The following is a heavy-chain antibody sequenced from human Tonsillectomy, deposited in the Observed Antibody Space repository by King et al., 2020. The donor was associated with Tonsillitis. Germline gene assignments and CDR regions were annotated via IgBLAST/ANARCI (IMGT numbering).Heavy chain of an antibody. CDR2: IAYDASYE. V-gene: IGHV3-30*18. CDR1: GFTFSNYG. Sequence: VQLVESGGGVVQPGRSLRLSCAASGFTFSNYGMHWVRQAPGKGLEWVALIAYDASYENYADSVKGRFSISRENSKNTLYLEMNSLRVEDTAVYYCAKDCIGVSDCYFDLWGRGTLVTVSS. J-gene: IGHJ2*01. D-gene: IGHD3-3*02. CDR3: AKDCIGVSDCYFDL.